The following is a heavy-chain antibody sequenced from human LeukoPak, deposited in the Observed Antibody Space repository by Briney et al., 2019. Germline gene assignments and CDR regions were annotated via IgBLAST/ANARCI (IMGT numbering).Heavy chain of an antibody. CDR3: ARDPESSSFDL. Sequence: TGGSLRLSCVASGFSFSTYWMSWVRQTPEKGLEFVANIDQGGSVRNYMDSLKGRCTISRDNAKKSLYLEINSLRADDTAVYYCARDPESSSFDLWGRGALVTVSS. V-gene: IGHV3-7*01. CDR2: IDQGGSVR. D-gene: IGHD6-13*01. J-gene: IGHJ4*02. CDR1: GFSFSTYW.